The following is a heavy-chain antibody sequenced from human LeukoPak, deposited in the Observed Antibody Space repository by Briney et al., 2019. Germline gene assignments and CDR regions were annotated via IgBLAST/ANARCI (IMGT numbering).Heavy chain of an antibody. J-gene: IGHJ5*02. D-gene: IGHD3-3*01. V-gene: IGHV5-51*01. CDR1: GYSFTSYW. Sequence: GASLKISCKGSGYSFTSYWIGWVRQMPGKGLEWMGIIYPGDSDTRYSPSFQGQVTISADKSISTAYLQWSSLKASDTAMYYCARGGPLYDFWSGSPTRVSWFDPWGQGTLVTVSS. CDR2: IYPGDSDT. CDR3: ARGGPLYDFWSGSPTRVSWFDP.